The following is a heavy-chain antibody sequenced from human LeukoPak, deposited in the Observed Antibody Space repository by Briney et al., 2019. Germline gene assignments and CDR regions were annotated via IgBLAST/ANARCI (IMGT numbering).Heavy chain of an antibody. V-gene: IGHV3-30*02. CDR2: IQYDGTNK. J-gene: IGHJ4*02. CDR1: GFTFSSYG. D-gene: IGHD6-13*01. CDR3: AKDFFSSSWPYYFDY. Sequence: PGGSLRLSCAVSGFTFSSYGMNWVRQAPGKGLEWVAFIQYDGTNKYYADSVKGRFTISRDNSKNTLYLQMNSLRAEDTAVYYCAKDFFSSSWPYYFDYWGQGTLVTVSS.